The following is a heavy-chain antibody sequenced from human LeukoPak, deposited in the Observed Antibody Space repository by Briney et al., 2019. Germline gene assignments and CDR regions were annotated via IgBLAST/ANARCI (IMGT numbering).Heavy chain of an antibody. CDR2: IWYDGSNK. CDR3: AREGIAAAAYYFDH. Sequence: GGSLRLSCAASGFTFSSYGMHWVRQAPGKGLEWVAVIWYDGSNKYYADSVKGRFTISRDNSKNTLYLQMNSLRAEDTAVYYCAREGIAAAAYYFDHWGQGTLVTVSS. J-gene: IGHJ4*02. CDR1: GFTFSSYG. V-gene: IGHV3-30*19. D-gene: IGHD6-13*01.